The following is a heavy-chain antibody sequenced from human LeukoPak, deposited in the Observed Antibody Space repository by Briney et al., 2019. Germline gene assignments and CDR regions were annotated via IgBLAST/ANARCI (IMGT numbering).Heavy chain of an antibody. J-gene: IGHJ4*02. V-gene: IGHV1-2*02. D-gene: IGHD6-19*01. CDR1: GYTFTGYY. CDR3: ARDPAQKWGIAVAGYFDY. CDR2: INPNSGGT. Sequence: GASVKVSCKASGYTFTGYYMHWVRQAPGQGLEWMGWINPNSGGTNYAQKFQGRVTMTRDTSKNQFSLKLSSVTAADTAVYYCARDPAQKWGIAVAGYFDYWGQGTLVTVSS.